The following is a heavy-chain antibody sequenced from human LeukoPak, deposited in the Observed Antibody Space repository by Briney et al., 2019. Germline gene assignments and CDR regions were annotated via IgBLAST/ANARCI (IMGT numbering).Heavy chain of an antibody. Sequence: GASVKVSCKASGYTFTGYYMHWVRQAPGQGLEWMGWINPNSGGTNYAQKFQGRVTMTRDTSISTAYMELSRMRSDDTAVYYCASSNLFGEPPYDYWGQGTLVTVSS. J-gene: IGHJ4*02. D-gene: IGHD3-10*02. CDR2: INPNSGGT. CDR1: GYTFTGYY. CDR3: ASSNLFGEPPYDY. V-gene: IGHV1-2*02.